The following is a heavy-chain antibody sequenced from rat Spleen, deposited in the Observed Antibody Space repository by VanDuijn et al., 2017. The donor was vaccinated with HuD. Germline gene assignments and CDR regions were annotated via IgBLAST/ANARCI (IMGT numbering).Heavy chain of an antibody. J-gene: IGHJ2*01. D-gene: IGHD1-1*01. CDR3: ARYYYSGFDY. CDR1: GFTFSDYN. CDR2: ISYDGSST. V-gene: IGHV5-7*01. Sequence: EVQLVESGGGLVQPGRSLKLSCAASGFTFSDYNMAWVRQAPKKGLEWVATISYDGSSTYYRDSVKGRFTISRDNAKSTLYLQMDSLRSEDTATYYCARYYYSGFDYWGQGVMVTVSS.